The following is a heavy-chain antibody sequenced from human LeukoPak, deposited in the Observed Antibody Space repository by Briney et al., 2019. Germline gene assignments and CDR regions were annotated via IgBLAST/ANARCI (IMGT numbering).Heavy chain of an antibody. CDR1: GGSISSSNW. CDR3: ARVNVDTAMVPQFDP. CDR2: IYHSGST. J-gene: IGHJ5*02. V-gene: IGHV4-4*02. D-gene: IGHD5-18*01. Sequence: SGTLSLTCAVSGGSISSSNWWSWVRQPPGKGLEWIGEIYHSGSTNYNPSLKSRVTISVDTSKNQFSLKLSSVTAADTAVYYCARVNVDTAMVPQFDPWGQGTLVTVSS.